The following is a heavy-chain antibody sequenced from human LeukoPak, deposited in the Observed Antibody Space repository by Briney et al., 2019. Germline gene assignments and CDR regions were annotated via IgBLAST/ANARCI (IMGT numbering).Heavy chain of an antibody. D-gene: IGHD6-13*01. CDR1: GGSISRSSYY. V-gene: IGHV4-39*01. Sequence: SETLSLTCSVSGGSISRSSYYWGWTRQPPGKGLEWIGSIYYSGSTYYNPSLKSRVTISVDTSRNQFSLKLGSVTAAGTAVYYCARHGSIATGAFTYWGQGTLVTVSS. J-gene: IGHJ4*02. CDR2: IYYSGST. CDR3: ARHGSIATGAFTY.